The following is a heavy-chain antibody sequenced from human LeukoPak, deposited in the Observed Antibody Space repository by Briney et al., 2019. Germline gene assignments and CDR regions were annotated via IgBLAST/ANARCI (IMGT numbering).Heavy chain of an antibody. V-gene: IGHV3-23*01. J-gene: IGHJ5*02. Sequence: GGSLRLSCAASGFTFSNYAMSWLRQAPGKGLEWVSAISGSDGGTHYADSVKGRFTISRDNSKITLFLQMNSLRAEDTAVYYCAEDVGLEYCSSASCPIDPWGQGTLVTVSS. CDR1: GFTFSNYA. CDR2: ISGSDGGT. D-gene: IGHD2-2*01. CDR3: AEDVGLEYCSSASCPIDP.